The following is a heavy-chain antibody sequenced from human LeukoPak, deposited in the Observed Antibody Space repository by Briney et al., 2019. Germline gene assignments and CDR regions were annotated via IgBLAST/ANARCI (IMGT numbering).Heavy chain of an antibody. J-gene: IGHJ6*02. Sequence: GGSLRLSCAASGFTFSSYEMNWVRQAPGKGLEWVGRIKSKTDGGTRDYAAPVKGRFTISRDDTKNTVYLQMHSLKTEDTAVYYCATGVAYLDVWGQGTTVTVSS. CDR2: IKSKTDGGTR. D-gene: IGHD2-8*01. CDR3: ATGVAYLDV. V-gene: IGHV3-15*01. CDR1: GFTFSSYE.